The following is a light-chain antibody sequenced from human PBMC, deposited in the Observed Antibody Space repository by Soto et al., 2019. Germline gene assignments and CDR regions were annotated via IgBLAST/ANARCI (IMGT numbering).Light chain of an antibody. Sequence: DIQMTQSPSPLSASIGDRVTITCRASQSIDNWLAWYQQKPGKAPQLLIYDASRVKTGVPSRFTASGSETEFTLTINTLQADDSATYFCQHYNGYPYTFGPGTKVEIK. CDR2: DAS. CDR1: QSIDNW. CDR3: QHYNGYPYT. J-gene: IGKJ2*01. V-gene: IGKV1-5*01.